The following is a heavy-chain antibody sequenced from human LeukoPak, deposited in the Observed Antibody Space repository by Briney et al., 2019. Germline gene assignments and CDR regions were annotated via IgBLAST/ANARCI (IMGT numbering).Heavy chain of an antibody. Sequence: PGGSLRLSCAASGFSFSSWWMSWVRQAPGKGLEWVANIKQDGNEKFYADSAKGRFTISRDNDKNSLYLQMNSLRLEDTAVYYCVREDRSCYYYWGQGTLVTVSS. D-gene: IGHD2-15*01. CDR2: IKQDGNEK. CDR1: GFSFSSWW. J-gene: IGHJ4*02. V-gene: IGHV3-7*03. CDR3: VREDRSCYYY.